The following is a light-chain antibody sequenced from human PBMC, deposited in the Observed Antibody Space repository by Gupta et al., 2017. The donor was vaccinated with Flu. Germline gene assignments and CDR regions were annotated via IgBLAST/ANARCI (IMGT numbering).Light chain of an antibody. CDR3: QQYGSSPPYS. Sequence: EIVLTQSPGTLSLSPGERATLSCRASQSVTSTYLAWYQQKPGQAPRLLIYGASNRATDIPDRFSGSGTGTDFTLTISRREPEDFAVYYCQQYGSSPPYSFGQGTKLEIK. J-gene: IGKJ2*03. CDR1: QSVTSTY. CDR2: GAS. V-gene: IGKV3-20*01.